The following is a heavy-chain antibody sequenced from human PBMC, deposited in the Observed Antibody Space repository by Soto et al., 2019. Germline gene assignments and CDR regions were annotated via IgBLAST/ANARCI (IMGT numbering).Heavy chain of an antibody. CDR2: MSGGSDAT. Sequence: PGGSLRLSCAASGFTFSNYAMSWFRQAPGKGLEWVSAMSGGSDATYYADSVKGRFTISRDNPKNTLYLQMNSLRAEDTAVYYCARDQGTVVTQTLDYWGQGXLVTVSS. CDR3: ARDQGTVVTQTLDY. CDR1: GFTFSNYA. D-gene: IGHD2-15*01. J-gene: IGHJ4*02. V-gene: IGHV3-23*01.